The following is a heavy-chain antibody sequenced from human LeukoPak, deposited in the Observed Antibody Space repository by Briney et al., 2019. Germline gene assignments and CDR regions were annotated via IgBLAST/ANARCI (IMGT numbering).Heavy chain of an antibody. Sequence: ASVKVSCKASGYTFTSYGISWVRQAPGQGLEWMGWISAYSGDTNYAQKFQGRATMTTDTSTSTAYMELRSLSSNDTAVYYCGRGPKAVGPHHYMDVWGRGTTVTVSS. CDR2: ISAYSGDT. CDR1: GYTFTSYG. CDR3: GRGPKAVGPHHYMDV. J-gene: IGHJ6*02. V-gene: IGHV1-18*01. D-gene: IGHD1-14*01.